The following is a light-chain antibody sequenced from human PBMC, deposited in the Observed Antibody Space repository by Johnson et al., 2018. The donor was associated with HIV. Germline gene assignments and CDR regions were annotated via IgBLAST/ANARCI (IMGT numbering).Light chain of an antibody. CDR3: GRWDSSLSAFV. CDR1: SSNIGNNY. J-gene: IGLJ1*01. V-gene: IGLV1-51*01. Sequence: QSVLTQPPSVSAAPGQKVTISCSGSSSNIGNNYVSWYQQLPGTAPKLLIYDNNKRPSGIPDRFSGSKSGTSATLGITGLQTGDEADYYCGRWDSSLSAFVFGPWTKVPGL. CDR2: DNN.